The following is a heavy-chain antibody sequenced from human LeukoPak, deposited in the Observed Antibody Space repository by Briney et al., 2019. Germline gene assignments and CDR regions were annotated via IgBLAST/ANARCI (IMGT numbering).Heavy chain of an antibody. V-gene: IGHV4-39*01. CDR2: IYYSGST. D-gene: IGHD3-22*01. CDR1: GGSISSSSYY. J-gene: IGHJ4*02. Sequence: SETLSFTCTVSGGSISSSSYYWGWIRQPPGKGLEWIGSIYYSGSTYYSPSLKSRVTISVDTSKNQFSLKLRSVTAADTAVYYCARRHYHDNSGYYYFDYWGQGTLVTVSS. CDR3: ARRHYHDNSGYYYFDY.